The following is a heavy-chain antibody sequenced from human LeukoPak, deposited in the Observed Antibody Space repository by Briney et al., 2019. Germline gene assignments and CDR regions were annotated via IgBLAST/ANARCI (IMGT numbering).Heavy chain of an antibody. Sequence: EASVKVSCKASGYTFTGYYMHWVRQATGQGLEWMGWMNPNSGNTGYAQKFQGRVTMTRNTSISTAYMELSSLRSEDTAVYYCARGPNKSDGGNSGSAWFDPWGQGTLVTVSS. V-gene: IGHV1-8*02. CDR2: MNPNSGNT. J-gene: IGHJ5*02. D-gene: IGHD4-23*01. CDR3: ARGPNKSDGGNSGSAWFDP. CDR1: GYTFTGYY.